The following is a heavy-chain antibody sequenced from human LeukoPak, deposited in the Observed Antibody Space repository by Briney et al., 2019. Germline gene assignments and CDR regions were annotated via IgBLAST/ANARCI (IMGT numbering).Heavy chain of an antibody. J-gene: IGHJ5*02. CDR1: GYTYTSYG. CDR2: ISGYNGNT. CDR3: AREGGQIVVVPAAMAFGFDP. D-gene: IGHD2-2*01. V-gene: IGHV1-18*01. Sequence: ASVKVSCKASGYTYTSYGISWVRQAPGQGLEWMGWISGYNGNTNYAQQKLQGRVTMTTDTSTSTAYMELRSLRSDDTAVYYCAREGGQIVVVPAAMAFGFDPWGQGTLVTVSS.